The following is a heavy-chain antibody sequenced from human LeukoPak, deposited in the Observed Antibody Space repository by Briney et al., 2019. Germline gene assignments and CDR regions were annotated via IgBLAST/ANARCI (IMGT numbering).Heavy chain of an antibody. D-gene: IGHD3-22*01. CDR3: ARLVSSDSRGYHVTHFDF. Sequence: SETLSLTCTVSGGSISSYYWSWIRQPPGKGLKWIGYFYYSGSTNYNPSLKSRVTISVETSKNQLSLKLSSVTAADTAVYYCARLVSSDSRGYHVTHFDFWGQGTLVTVSS. J-gene: IGHJ4*02. CDR2: FYYSGST. CDR1: GGSISSYY. V-gene: IGHV4-59*08.